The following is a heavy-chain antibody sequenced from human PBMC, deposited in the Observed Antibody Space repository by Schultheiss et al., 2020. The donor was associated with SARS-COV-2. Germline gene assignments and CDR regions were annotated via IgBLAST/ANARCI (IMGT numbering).Heavy chain of an antibody. CDR2: FTTVGDP. V-gene: IGHV3-13*05. CDR1: GFTFSTYD. Sequence: GESLKISCAASGFTFSTYDMHWVRQPTGKSLEWVSGFTTVGDPHFPGSVKGRFTISRENAKNSLYLQMNSLRAGDTAVYYCARLGTKWAIDYWGQGILVTVSS. CDR3: ARLGTKWAIDY. J-gene: IGHJ4*02. D-gene: IGHD1-26*01.